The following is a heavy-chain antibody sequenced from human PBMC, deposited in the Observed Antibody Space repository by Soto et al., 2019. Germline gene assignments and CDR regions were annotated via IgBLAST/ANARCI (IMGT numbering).Heavy chain of an antibody. D-gene: IGHD3-16*01. CDR1: GFSFSSYA. CDR3: ANMMTYSNCFDI. Sequence: GESLRLSCAASGFSFSSYAMIWARQAPGKGLEWVSVISGSGGAAYYADSVKGRFTISRDNSKNTLYLQMNSLRAEDTAIYYCANMMTYSNCFDIWGQGTMVTVSS. J-gene: IGHJ3*02. V-gene: IGHV3-23*01. CDR2: ISGSGGAA.